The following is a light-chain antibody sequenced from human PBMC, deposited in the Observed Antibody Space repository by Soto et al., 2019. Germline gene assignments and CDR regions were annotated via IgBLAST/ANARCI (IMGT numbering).Light chain of an antibody. CDR1: SGTIANNY. J-gene: IGLJ2*01. V-gene: IGLV6-57*03. CDR3: QSYDNLNLLV. Sequence: NFMLTQPHSVSESPGKTVIISCTRSSGTIANNYVQWYQQRPGSAPTAVIYDDDQRPSGVSDRFSGSIDRSSNSASLTISGMKTEDEADYPFQSYDNLNLLVFGGGTKLTVL. CDR2: DDD.